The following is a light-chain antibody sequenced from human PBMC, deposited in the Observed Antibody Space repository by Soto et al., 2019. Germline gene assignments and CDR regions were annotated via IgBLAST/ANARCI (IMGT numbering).Light chain of an antibody. CDR2: AAS. CDR1: QSVSSN. V-gene: IGKV3-15*01. J-gene: IGKJ2*01. CDR3: QQDKNWLPIP. Sequence: EIVMTKSAAAVSVSPGRRATLSCRASQSVSSNLAWYQRKPGQAPRLVIYAASTRASRIPARFSGSRSGTEFNLPTSSLYSEDCGVYCCQQDKNWLPIPFG.